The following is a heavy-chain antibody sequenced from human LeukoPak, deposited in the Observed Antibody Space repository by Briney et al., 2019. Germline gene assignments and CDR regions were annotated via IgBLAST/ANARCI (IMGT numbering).Heavy chain of an antibody. CDR3: ARTLAVADR. CDR2: IGYSATTV. D-gene: IGHD6-19*01. Sequence: PGGSLRLSCAASGFTFSDYYMTWIRQAPGKGLEWISYIGYSATTVFYADSVRGRFTISRDDAKNSLFLQMDSLRAEDTAVYYCARTLAVADRWGQGTLVTVSS. J-gene: IGHJ5*02. CDR1: GFTFSDYY. V-gene: IGHV3-11*01.